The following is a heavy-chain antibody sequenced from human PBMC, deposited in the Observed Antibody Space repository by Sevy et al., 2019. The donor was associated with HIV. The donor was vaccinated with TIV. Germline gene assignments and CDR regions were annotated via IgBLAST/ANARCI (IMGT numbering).Heavy chain of an antibody. Sequence: GGSLRLSCAASGFSFSGYGMHWVRQAPGKGLEWVAVIWYDGTNKEYKDSVKCRSTISRDNSKNTLYLQMNSLRAEDTAVYYCARERIAVAGMGYYFAFWGQGTLVTVSS. CDR3: ARERIAVAGMGYYFAF. CDR2: IWYDGTNK. J-gene: IGHJ4*02. V-gene: IGHV3-33*01. D-gene: IGHD6-19*01. CDR1: GFSFSGYG.